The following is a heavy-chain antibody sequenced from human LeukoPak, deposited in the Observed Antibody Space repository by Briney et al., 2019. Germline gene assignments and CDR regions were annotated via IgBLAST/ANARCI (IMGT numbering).Heavy chain of an antibody. Sequence: GGSLRLSCAASGFTFSSFATSWVRQAPGKGLEWVSGISASGGSTYYADSVKGRFTISRDNSKNTLYLQMNSLRAEDTAVYYCAKAAVVVVAAIADYWGQGTLVTVSS. CDR3: AKAAVVVVAAIADY. CDR1: GFTFSSFA. V-gene: IGHV3-23*01. CDR2: ISASGGST. J-gene: IGHJ4*02. D-gene: IGHD2-15*01.